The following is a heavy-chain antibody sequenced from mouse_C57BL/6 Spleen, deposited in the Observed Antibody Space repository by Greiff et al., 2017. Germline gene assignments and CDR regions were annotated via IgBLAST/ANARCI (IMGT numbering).Heavy chain of an antibody. CDR1: GFTFNDTN. J-gene: IGHJ2*01. D-gene: IGHD2-14*01. CDR3: AAVKGYDIDY. Sequence: EVQLQQSVAELVRPGASVKMSCTASGFTFNDTNMHWVKQSPEKSLEWIGKINPANGNTNYAPKFKGKATLTADTSSNTAYLELSSLTAEDTAVYYCAAVKGYDIDYWGQGTTLTVSS. V-gene: IGHV14-3*01. CDR2: INPANGNT.